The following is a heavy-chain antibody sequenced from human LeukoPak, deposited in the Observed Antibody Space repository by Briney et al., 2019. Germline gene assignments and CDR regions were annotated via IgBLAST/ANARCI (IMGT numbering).Heavy chain of an antibody. Sequence: ASVNVSCKASGGTFSSYAISWVRQAPGQGLEWVGGIIPIFGTANYAQKFQGRATITADESTSTAYMELSSLRSEDTAVYYCASVSWFGELLSNWFDPWGQGTLVTVSS. D-gene: IGHD3-10*01. J-gene: IGHJ5*02. CDR2: IIPIFGTA. CDR3: ASVSWFGELLSNWFDP. CDR1: GGTFSSYA. V-gene: IGHV1-69*01.